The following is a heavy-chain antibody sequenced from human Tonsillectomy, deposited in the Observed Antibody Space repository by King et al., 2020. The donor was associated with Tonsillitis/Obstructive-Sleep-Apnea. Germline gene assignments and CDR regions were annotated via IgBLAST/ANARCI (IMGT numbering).Heavy chain of an antibody. J-gene: IGHJ5*02. V-gene: IGHV1-69*12. CDR2: IIPIFGAP. D-gene: IGHD3-3*01. CDR1: GGIFSNYD. CDR3: ARRDLESDVAVVSPNWFDP. Sequence: QLVQSGAEVKKPGSSVKVSCKASGGIFSNYDFSWVRQAPGQGLEWMGGIIPIFGAPTYAQKFQDRVTISADESTSTAYMELSSLRSEDTAVYYCARRDLESDVAVVSPNWFDPWGPGTLVTVSS.